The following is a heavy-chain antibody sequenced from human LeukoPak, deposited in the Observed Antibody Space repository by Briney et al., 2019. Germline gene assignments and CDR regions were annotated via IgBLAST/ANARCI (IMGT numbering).Heavy chain of an antibody. J-gene: IGHJ4*02. CDR3: ARGGTARPLDY. V-gene: IGHV3-30-3*01. Sequence: PGGSLRLSCAASGFTFSSYAMHWVRQAPGKGLEWVAVISYDGSNKYYADSVKGRFTISRDNAKNSLYLQMSSLRAEDTAVYYCARGGTARPLDYWGQGTLVTVSS. CDR1: GFTFSSYA. CDR2: ISYDGSNK. D-gene: IGHD6-6*01.